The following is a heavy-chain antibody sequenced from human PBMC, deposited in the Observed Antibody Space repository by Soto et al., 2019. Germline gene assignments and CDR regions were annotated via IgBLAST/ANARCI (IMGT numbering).Heavy chain of an antibody. D-gene: IGHD2-15*01. CDR1: GFSLSTSGVG. Sequence: QITLKESGPTLVKPTQTLTLTCTFSGFSLSTSGVGVGWIRQPPGKALEWLAVSYWDDDKRYSPSLKSRLTITKDTSKNQVVLTMTNMDPVDTATYYCAHSPSIAATPTNWFDPWGQGTLVTVST. V-gene: IGHV2-5*02. CDR3: AHSPSIAATPTNWFDP. CDR2: SYWDDDK. J-gene: IGHJ5*02.